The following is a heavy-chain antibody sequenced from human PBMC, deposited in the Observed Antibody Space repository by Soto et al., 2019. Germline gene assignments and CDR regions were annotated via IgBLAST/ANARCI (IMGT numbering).Heavy chain of an antibody. CDR1: GFNFDGYM. CDR3: AKEGNGGASLDS. V-gene: IGHV3-43*01. Sequence: PGWSLRLSWEASGFNFDGYMMHWVRQSPGKGLEWISLISWDGGSIDYADSIKGRFTVSRDNSKNSLFLDMHSLETEDTAVYYCAKEGNGGASLDSWGQGTLVTVSS. CDR2: ISWDGGSI. D-gene: IGHD2-21*01. J-gene: IGHJ5*01.